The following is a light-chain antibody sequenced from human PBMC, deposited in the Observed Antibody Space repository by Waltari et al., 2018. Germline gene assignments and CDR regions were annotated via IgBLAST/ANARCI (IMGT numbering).Light chain of an antibody. CDR2: EVS. CDR1: SGDVGAHNY. J-gene: IGLJ2*01. CDR3: NSYTSSTNVV. V-gene: IGLV2-14*01. Sequence: QSVLTQSASVSGSPGQSITISCTGTSGDVGAHNYVSWYQQHPGKAPQLIIYEVSKRPSGVSNRISASKAGKPASLTISGLQAEDEAHYYCNSYTSSTNVVFGGGTKLTVL.